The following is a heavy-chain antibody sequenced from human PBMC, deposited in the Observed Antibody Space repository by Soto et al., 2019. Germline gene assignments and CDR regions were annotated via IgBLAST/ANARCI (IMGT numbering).Heavy chain of an antibody. J-gene: IGHJ4*02. Sequence: SLRLSFAASVFTFSSYAMCWVRQAPGKGLEWVSSISVSGDRTFYADSVKGRFTISRDNSRNTLHLQMNSLRAEDTALYYCAKDGDSITRKKPRDCWGQWNLGTVSS. CDR1: VFTFSSYA. CDR2: ISVSGDRT. V-gene: IGHV3-23*01. CDR3: AKDGDSITRKKPRDC. D-gene: IGHD2-2*01.